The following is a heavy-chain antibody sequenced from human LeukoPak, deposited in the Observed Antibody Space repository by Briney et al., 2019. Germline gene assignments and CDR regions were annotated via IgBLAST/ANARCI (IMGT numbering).Heavy chain of an antibody. Sequence: SETLSLTCTVSGGSINSSAYYWGWIRQPPGKGLEWIGNIYYSGSTYYNPSLKSRVTISIDTSKNQFSLKLSSVTAADTAVYYCARSGCSGGSCYSQRGAFDIWGQGTMVTVSS. CDR2: IYYSGST. CDR3: ARSGCSGGSCYSQRGAFDI. CDR1: GGSINSSAYY. J-gene: IGHJ3*02. V-gene: IGHV4-39*07. D-gene: IGHD2-15*01.